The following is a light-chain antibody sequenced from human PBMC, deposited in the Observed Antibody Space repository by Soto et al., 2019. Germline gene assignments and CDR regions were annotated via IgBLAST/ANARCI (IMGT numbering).Light chain of an antibody. V-gene: IGLV1-40*01. J-gene: IGLJ3*02. Sequence: QSVLTQPPSVPGAPGQRVTISCTGNSSNLGAGYDVHWYQQLPGAAPKLVIFGNRNRPSGVPERFSGSKSGTSASLAITGLEAEDEDDYYCQAYDYSLTASVFGGGTKLTVL. CDR2: GNR. CDR3: QAYDYSLTASV. CDR1: SSNLGAGYD.